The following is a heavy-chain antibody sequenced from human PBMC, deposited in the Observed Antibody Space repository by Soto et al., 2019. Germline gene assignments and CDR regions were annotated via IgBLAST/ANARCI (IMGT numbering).Heavy chain of an antibody. V-gene: IGHV4-59*08. CDR1: GGSISSYY. CDR3: ARGVATIDLFYFDY. J-gene: IGHJ4*02. D-gene: IGHD5-12*01. Sequence: SETLSLTCTVSGGSISSYYWSWIRQPPGKGLEWIGYIYYSGSTNYNPSLKSRVTISVDTSKNQFSLKLSSVTAADTAVYYCARGVATIDLFYFDYWGQGTLVTVSS. CDR2: IYYSGST.